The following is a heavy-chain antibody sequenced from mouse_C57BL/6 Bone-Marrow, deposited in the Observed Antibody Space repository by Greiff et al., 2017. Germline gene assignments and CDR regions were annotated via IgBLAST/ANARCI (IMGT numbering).Heavy chain of an antibody. V-gene: IGHV1-26*01. J-gene: IGHJ3*01. D-gene: IGHD2-1*01. CDR1: GYTFTDYY. CDR2: INTNNGGT. CDR3: ARGGNLYGNYEFAC. Sequence: EVQLQQSGPELVKPGASVKISCKASGYTFTDYYMNWVQQSHGKSLEWIGDINTNNGGTSYKQKFKGQATFTADTSSNTAYMQLSSLTTEDSAIYYGARGGNLYGNYEFACWGEVTLVTVSA.